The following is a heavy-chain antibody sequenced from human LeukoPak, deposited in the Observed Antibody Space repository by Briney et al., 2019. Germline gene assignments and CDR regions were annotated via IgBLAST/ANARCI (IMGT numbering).Heavy chain of an antibody. J-gene: IGHJ4*02. CDR2: ISAYNGNT. V-gene: IGHV1-18*01. Sequence: ASVNVSCKASGYTFTSYGISWVRQAPGQGLEWMGWISAYNGNTNYAQKLQGRVTMTTDTSTSTAYMELRSLRSDDTAVYYCARDENYYDSSGRVRGFDYWGQGTLVSVSS. CDR3: ARDENYYDSSGRVRGFDY. D-gene: IGHD3-22*01. CDR1: GYTFTSYG.